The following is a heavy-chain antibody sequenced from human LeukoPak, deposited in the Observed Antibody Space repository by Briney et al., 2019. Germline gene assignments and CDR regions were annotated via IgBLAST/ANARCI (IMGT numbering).Heavy chain of an antibody. CDR2: INANSGTT. D-gene: IGHD6-19*01. CDR1: GFAFSFYA. J-gene: IGHJ5*01. CDR3: ARPVSGGLAVTADWFHP. V-gene: IGHV3-23*01. Sequence: GGSLRLSCAASGFAFSFYAMSWLRQPPGKGLEWVSTINANSGTTSYAASVRGRFTISRDNSKNTLYLQVNTLRADDTATYYCARPVSGGLAVTADWFHPWGQGTLVVVSS.